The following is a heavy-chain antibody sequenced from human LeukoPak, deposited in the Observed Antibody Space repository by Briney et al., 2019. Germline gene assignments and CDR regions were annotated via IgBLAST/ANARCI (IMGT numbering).Heavy chain of an antibody. CDR1: GGSISSSSYY. V-gene: IGHV4-39*01. CDR2: IYYSGST. D-gene: IGHD5-12*01. CDR3: AREGRDGYNHANDY. Sequence: SETLSLTCTVSGGSISSSSYYWGWIRQPPGKGLEWIGSIYYSGSTYYNPSLKSRVTISVDTSKNQFSLKLSSVTAADTAVYYCAREGRDGYNHANDYWGQGTLVTVSS. J-gene: IGHJ4*02.